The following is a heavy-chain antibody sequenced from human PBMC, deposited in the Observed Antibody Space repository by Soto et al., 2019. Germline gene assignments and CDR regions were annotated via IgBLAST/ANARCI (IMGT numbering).Heavy chain of an antibody. Sequence: QVQLVQSGAEVKKPGSSVNVSCKASGGTFSSYAISWVRQAPGQGLEWMGGIIPIFGTANYAQKFQGRVTITEDKSTSTAYMELSSLRSEDTAVYYCARGATVVTPGGVSAFDIWGQGTMVTVSS. CDR3: ARGATVVTPGGVSAFDI. V-gene: IGHV1-69*06. CDR1: GGTFSSYA. D-gene: IGHD4-17*01. CDR2: IIPIFGTA. J-gene: IGHJ3*02.